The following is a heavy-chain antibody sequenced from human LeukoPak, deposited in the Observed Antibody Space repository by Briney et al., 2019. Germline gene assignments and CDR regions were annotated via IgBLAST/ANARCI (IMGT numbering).Heavy chain of an antibody. CDR1: GGSISSYY. CDR3: ARSAFTTGRFDY. J-gene: IGHJ4*02. V-gene: IGHV4-59*01. Sequence: KTSETLSLTCTVSGGSISSYYWSWIRQPPGKGLEWIGYIYYTGSTNYNPSLKSRVTMSADTSKNQFSLKLSSVTAADTAVYFCARSAFTTGRFDYWAQGTLVTVSS. D-gene: IGHD3-10*01. CDR2: IYYTGST.